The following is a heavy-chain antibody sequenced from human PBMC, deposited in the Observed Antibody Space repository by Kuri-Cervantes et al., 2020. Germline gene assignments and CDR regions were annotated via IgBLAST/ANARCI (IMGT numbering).Heavy chain of an antibody. Sequence: ASVKVSCKASGYTFTGYYMHWVRQAPGQGLEWMGWINPNSGGTNYAQKFQGWVTMTRDTSISTAYMELSRLRSDDTAVYYCARGRYSSSRYYYMDVWGKGTTVTVSS. V-gene: IGHV1-2*04. CDR2: INPNSGGT. J-gene: IGHJ6*03. CDR3: ARGRYSSSRYYYMDV. D-gene: IGHD6-6*01. CDR1: GYTFTGYY.